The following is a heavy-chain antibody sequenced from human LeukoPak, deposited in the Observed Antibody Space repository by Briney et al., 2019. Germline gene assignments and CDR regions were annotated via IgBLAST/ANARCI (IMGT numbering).Heavy chain of an antibody. CDR1: GGSISSGGYY. V-gene: IGHV4-31*03. Sequence: QPSETLSLTCTVSGGSISSGGYYWSWIRQHPGKGLEWIGYIYYSGSTYYNPSLKSRVTISVDTSKNQFSLKLSSVTAADTAVYYCARDDSYSGSYYQQDAFDIWGQGTMVTVSS. CDR2: IYYSGST. J-gene: IGHJ3*02. CDR3: ARDDSYSGSYYQQDAFDI. D-gene: IGHD1-26*01.